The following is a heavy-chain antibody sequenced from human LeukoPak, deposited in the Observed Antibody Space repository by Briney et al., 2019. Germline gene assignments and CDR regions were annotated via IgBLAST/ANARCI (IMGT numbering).Heavy chain of an antibody. J-gene: IGHJ4*02. CDR3: ATKQWLAPPPDS. CDR2: INTDGTVT. D-gene: IGHD6-19*01. Sequence: GGSLRLSCAASGFTFSKYWMLWVRQAPGKGLESVSRINTDGTVTTCADSVKGRFTVSRDNADNTMFLQMNSERDEDTAVYYCATKQWLAPPPDSWGQGTPVTVSS. V-gene: IGHV3-74*01. CDR1: GFTFSKYW.